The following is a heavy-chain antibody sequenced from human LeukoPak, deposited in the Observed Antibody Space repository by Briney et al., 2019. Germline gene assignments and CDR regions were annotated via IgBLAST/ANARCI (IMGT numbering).Heavy chain of an antibody. CDR3: ARGDIVVVPAEIFRWFDP. J-gene: IGHJ5*02. V-gene: IGHV4-30-4*01. CDR2: IYYSGST. CDR1: GGSISSGDYY. D-gene: IGHD2-2*01. Sequence: SQTLSLTCTVSGGSISSGDYYWSWIRQPPGKGLEWIGYIYYSGSTYYNPSLKSRVTISVDTSKNQFSLKLSSVTAADTAVYYCARGDIVVVPAEIFRWFDPWDQGTLVTVSS.